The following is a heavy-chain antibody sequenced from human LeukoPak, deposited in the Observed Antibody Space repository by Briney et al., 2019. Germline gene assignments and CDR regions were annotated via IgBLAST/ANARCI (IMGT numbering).Heavy chain of an antibody. D-gene: IGHD3-10*01. J-gene: IGHJ4*02. CDR1: GFTFSNYA. CDR3: AKDRRLWFGQLLIDS. CDR2: VSSRSDGT. V-gene: IGHV3-23*01. Sequence: GGSLRLSCRASGFTFSNYAMAWVRQAPGKGLEWLSVVSSRSDGTYYADNAKGRFTISRDNSKNTVSPQMNSLRVDDTATYYCAKDRRLWFGQLLIDSWGQGTLVAVSS.